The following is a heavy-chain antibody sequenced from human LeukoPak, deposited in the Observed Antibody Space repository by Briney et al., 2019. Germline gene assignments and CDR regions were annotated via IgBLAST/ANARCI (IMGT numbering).Heavy chain of an antibody. V-gene: IGHV3-53*01. J-gene: IGHJ4*02. D-gene: IGHD3-22*01. CDR1: GFTFSSYA. CDR2: IYTGGST. Sequence: PGGSLRLSCAASGFTFSSYAMSWVRQAPGKGLEWVSVIYTGGSTYYADSVKGRFTISRDNSKNTLFLQMNSLRAEDTAVYYCARDPGYYNYWGQGTLVTVSS. CDR3: ARDPGYYNY.